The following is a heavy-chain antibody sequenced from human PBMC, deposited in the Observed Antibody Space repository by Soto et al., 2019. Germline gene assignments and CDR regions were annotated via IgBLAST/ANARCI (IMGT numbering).Heavy chain of an antibody. J-gene: IGHJ5*01. D-gene: IGHD7-27*01. CDR2: IYKSATT. CDR1: GDSISNLDYF. Sequence: PSETLSLTCSVSGDSISNLDYFWAWIRQPPGRALEYIGYIYKSATTYYNPSFESRVAISVDTSKSQFSLNVTSVTAADTAVYFCARGRYCLTGRCFPNWFDSWGQGAPVTVS. CDR3: ARGRYCLTGRCFPNWFDS. V-gene: IGHV4-30-4*01.